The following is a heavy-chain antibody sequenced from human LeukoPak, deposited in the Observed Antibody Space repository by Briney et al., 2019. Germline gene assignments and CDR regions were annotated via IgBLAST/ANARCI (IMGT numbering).Heavy chain of an antibody. D-gene: IGHD3-10*01. CDR1: GFTFSSYW. V-gene: IGHV3-7*01. Sequence: GSLRLSCAASGFTFSSYWMSWVRQAPGKGLEWVANIKQDGSEKNYVESVKGRFTISRDNAKNSLYLQTNSLRAEDTAVYYCARAGQEWFGELGFDQWGQGTLVIISS. CDR3: ARAGQEWFGELGFDQ. CDR2: IKQDGSEK. J-gene: IGHJ4*02.